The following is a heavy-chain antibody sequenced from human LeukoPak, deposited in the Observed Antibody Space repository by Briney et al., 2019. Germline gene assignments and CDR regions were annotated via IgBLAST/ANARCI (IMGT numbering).Heavy chain of an antibody. J-gene: IGHJ5*02. Sequence: SETLSLTCTVSGGSISSDLYYCTWIRQPAGNGLECIGRIYSNGWTDYNPSLKSRVTISLDTSKHQFSLTLELVTAPHTPSYYCARGSGWNSFDPWGEGSLVTASS. CDR1: GGSISSDLYY. CDR3: ARGSGWNSFDP. V-gene: IGHV4-61*02. D-gene: IGHD6-19*01. CDR2: IYSNGWT.